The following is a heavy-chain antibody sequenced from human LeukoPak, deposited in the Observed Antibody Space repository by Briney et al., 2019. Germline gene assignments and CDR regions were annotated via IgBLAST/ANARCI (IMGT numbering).Heavy chain of an antibody. CDR3: ARDLSEWWFRD. V-gene: IGHV3-33*01. D-gene: IGHD2-15*01. CDR1: GFTFSSYG. CDR2: IWYDGSNK. Sequence: GRSLRLSCAASGFTFSSYGMHWVRQAPGKGLEWVAVIWYDGSNKYYADSVKGRFTISRDNSKNTLYLQMNSLRAEDTAVYYCARDLSEWWFRDWGQGTLVTVSS. J-gene: IGHJ4*02.